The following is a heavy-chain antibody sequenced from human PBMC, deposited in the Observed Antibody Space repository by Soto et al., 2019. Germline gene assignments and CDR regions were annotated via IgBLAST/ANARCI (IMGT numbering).Heavy chain of an antibody. D-gene: IGHD5-18*01. CDR3: ARDSGYSYYDY. CDR2: ISANNGNT. Sequence: ASVKVSCKASGYTFTTFGISWVRQAPGQGLEWVGWISANNGNTKYSQKFQGRVSLTTETSASTAYMELRSLRSDDTAVYYCARDSGYSYYDYWGQGTLVTVSS. J-gene: IGHJ4*02. CDR1: GYTFTTFG. V-gene: IGHV1-18*01.